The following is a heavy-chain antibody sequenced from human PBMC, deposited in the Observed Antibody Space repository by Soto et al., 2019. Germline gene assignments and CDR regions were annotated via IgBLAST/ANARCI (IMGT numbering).Heavy chain of an antibody. CDR2: IFYSGST. Sequence: SETLSLTCTVSGGSISSGHYYWSWIRQPPGKGLEWIGYIFYSGSTYYNPSLKSRLTISLDTSRNQFSLKLSSVTAADTAVYYCARDSGPTSGSGYYYFDYWGQGTLVTVSS. D-gene: IGHD3-10*01. V-gene: IGHV4-30-4*01. CDR3: ARDSGPTSGSGYYYFDY. J-gene: IGHJ4*02. CDR1: GGSISSGHYY.